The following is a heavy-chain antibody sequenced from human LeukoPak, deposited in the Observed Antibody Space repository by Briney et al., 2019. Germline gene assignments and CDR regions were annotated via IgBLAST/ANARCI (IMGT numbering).Heavy chain of an antibody. D-gene: IGHD6-13*01. J-gene: IGHJ5*02. CDR2: INHSGST. Sequence: SETLSLTCAVYGGSLSGYYWSWIRQPPGKGLEWIGEINHSGSTNYNPSLKSRVTISVDTSKNQFSLKLSSVTAADTAVYYCARRFGIAAANNWFDPWGQGTLVTVSS. CDR3: ARRFGIAAANNWFDP. CDR1: GGSLSGYY. V-gene: IGHV4-34*01.